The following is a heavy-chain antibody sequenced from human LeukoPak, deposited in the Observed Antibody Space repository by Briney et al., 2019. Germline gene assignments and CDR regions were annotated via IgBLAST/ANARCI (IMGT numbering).Heavy chain of an antibody. CDR2: IYSGGST. CDR3: ATRVSTSRSFDY. CDR1: GFIVSNNY. Sequence: GGSLRLSCAPSGFIVSNNYMTWVRQAPGKGLGWVSVIYSGGSTYYADSVKGRFTISRDNSKNTLYLQMNSLRAEDTAVYYCATRVSTSRSFDYWGQGTLVTVPS. J-gene: IGHJ4*02. V-gene: IGHV3-53*01.